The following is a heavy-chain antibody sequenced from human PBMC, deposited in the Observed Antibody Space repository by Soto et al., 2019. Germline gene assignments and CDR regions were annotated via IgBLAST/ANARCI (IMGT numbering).Heavy chain of an antibody. D-gene: IGHD2-21*02. CDR2: IYYSGST. CDR3: ARQRTSVVTQAYFDS. CDR1: GDSINNRSYY. V-gene: IGHV4-39*01. J-gene: IGHJ4*02. Sequence: SETLSLTCTVTGDSINNRSYYWGWIRQPPGKGLEWIGSIYYSGSTYNNPSLKSRVSMSVDTSKNQFSLKLRSVTAADTALYYCARQRTSVVTQAYFDSWGQGSLVTVSS.